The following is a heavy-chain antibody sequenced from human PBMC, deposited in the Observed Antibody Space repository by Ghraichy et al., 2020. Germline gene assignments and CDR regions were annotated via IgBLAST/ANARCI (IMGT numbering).Heavy chain of an antibody. Sequence: LSLTCAASGFTFSSYSMNWVRQAPGKGLEWVSSISSSSSYIYYADSVKGRFTISRDNAKNSLYLQMNSLRAEDTAVYYCARDGGPWDIVVVPAAIPYGMDVWGQGTTVTVSS. CDR2: ISSSSSYI. D-gene: IGHD2-2*01. J-gene: IGHJ6*02. CDR1: GFTFSSYS. CDR3: ARDGGPWDIVVVPAAIPYGMDV. V-gene: IGHV3-21*01.